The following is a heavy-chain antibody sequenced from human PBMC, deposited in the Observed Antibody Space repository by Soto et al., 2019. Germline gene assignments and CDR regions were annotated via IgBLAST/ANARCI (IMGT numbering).Heavy chain of an antibody. Sequence: VGSLRLSCASSVCTLSNYWMTCVRQAPGKGLEWVANINKDGSQKNYVDSVKGRFTIARDNGQNSLSLQINSLRVEDTAVYYCVRELGLAYWGQGALVHVSS. CDR3: VRELGLAY. CDR1: VCTLSNYW. CDR2: INKDGSQK. D-gene: IGHD7-27*01. J-gene: IGHJ4*02. V-gene: IGHV3-7*03.